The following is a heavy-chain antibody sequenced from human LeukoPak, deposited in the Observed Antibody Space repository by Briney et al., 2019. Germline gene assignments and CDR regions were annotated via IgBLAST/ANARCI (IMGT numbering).Heavy chain of an antibody. D-gene: IGHD2-2*02. V-gene: IGHV4-30-2*01. J-gene: IGHJ4*02. CDR3: AGTCAVVVPAAILSYFDY. CDR1: GGSISSGCYY. Sequence: SQTLSLTCTVSGGSISSGCYYWSWIRQPPGKGLEWIGYIYHSGSTYYNPSLKSRVTMSVDTSKNQFSLKLSSVTAADTAVYYCAGTCAVVVPAAILSYFDYWGQGTLVTVSS. CDR2: IYHSGST.